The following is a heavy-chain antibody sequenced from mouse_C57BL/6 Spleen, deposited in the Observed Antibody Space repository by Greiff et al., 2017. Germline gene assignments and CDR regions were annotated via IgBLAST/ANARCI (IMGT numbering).Heavy chain of an antibody. V-gene: IGHV1-80*01. D-gene: IGHD2-4*01. Sequence: VKLQESGAELVKPGASVKISCKASGYAFSSYWMNWVKQRPGKGLEWIGQIYPGDGDTNYNGKFKGKATLTADKSSSTAYMQLSSLTSEDSAVYFCARDYYDYGGGFDYWGQGTTLTVSS. CDR2: IYPGDGDT. CDR1: GYAFSSYW. J-gene: IGHJ2*01. CDR3: ARDYYDYGGGFDY.